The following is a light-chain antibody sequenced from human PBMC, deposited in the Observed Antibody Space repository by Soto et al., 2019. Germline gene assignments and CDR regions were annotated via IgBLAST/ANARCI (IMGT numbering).Light chain of an antibody. Sequence: DIQMTQSPSTLSASVGDRVTITCRASQSVSNYLAWYQQKPGKAPKLLIYDASSLESGVPSRFSGSGSGTDFTLSISGLQPDDFGTFYCQQYNSYSWTFGQG. CDR3: QQYNSYSWT. J-gene: IGKJ1*01. V-gene: IGKV1-5*01. CDR2: DAS. CDR1: QSVSNY.